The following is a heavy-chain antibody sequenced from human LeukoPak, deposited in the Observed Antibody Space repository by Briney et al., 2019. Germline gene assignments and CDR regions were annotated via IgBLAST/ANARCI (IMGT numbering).Heavy chain of an antibody. J-gene: IGHJ4*02. CDR2: ISSNGGST. Sequence: PGGSLRLSCAASGFTFSSYAMHWVRQAPGKGLEYVSAISSNGGSTYYANSVKGRFTISRDNSKNTLYLQMGSLRAEDMAVYYCARGPAGYDYVGDMDYWGQGTLVTVSS. CDR3: ARGPAGYDYVGDMDY. D-gene: IGHD5-12*01. V-gene: IGHV3-64*01. CDR1: GFTFSSYA.